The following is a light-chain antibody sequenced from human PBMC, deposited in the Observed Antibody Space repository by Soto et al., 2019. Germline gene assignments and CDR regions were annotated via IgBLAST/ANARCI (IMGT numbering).Light chain of an antibody. CDR1: QGIRND. Sequence: AIQMTQSPSSLSASVGDRVPIHSRASQGIRNDLGWYQQKPGKAPKIMIYAASSLQSGVPSRFSGSGSGTDFTLTISSLQPEDVATYYCQHYNSYSEAFGQGTRLEIK. V-gene: IGKV1-6*01. CDR2: AAS. CDR3: QHYNSYSEA. J-gene: IGKJ5*01.